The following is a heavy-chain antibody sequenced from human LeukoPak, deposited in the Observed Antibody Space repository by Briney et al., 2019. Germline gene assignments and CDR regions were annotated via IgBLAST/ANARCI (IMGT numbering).Heavy chain of an antibody. Sequence: SETLSLTCTVSGGSVSSGSYYWSWIRQPPGKGLEWMGYIYYSGSTNYNPSLKSRVTISVDTSKNQFSLELSSVTAADTAVYYCARGGSSWVYYFDYWGQGTLVTVSS. CDR2: IYYSGST. CDR1: GGSVSSGSYY. CDR3: ARGGSSWVYYFDY. V-gene: IGHV4-61*01. J-gene: IGHJ4*02. D-gene: IGHD6-13*01.